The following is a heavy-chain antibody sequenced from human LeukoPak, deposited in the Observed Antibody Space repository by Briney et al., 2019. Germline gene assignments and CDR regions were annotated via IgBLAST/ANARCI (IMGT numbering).Heavy chain of an antibody. CDR2: IYYSGST. V-gene: IGHV4-59*01. D-gene: IGHD2-15*01. CDR1: GGSISSYY. CDR3: ARMPLVVVVAAGFDY. J-gene: IGHJ4*02. Sequence: SETLSLTCTVSGGSISSYYWSWIRQPPGKGLEWIGYIYYSGSTNYNPSLKSRVTISVDTSKNQFSLKLSSVTAADTAVYYCARMPLVVVVAAGFDYWGQGTLVTVSS.